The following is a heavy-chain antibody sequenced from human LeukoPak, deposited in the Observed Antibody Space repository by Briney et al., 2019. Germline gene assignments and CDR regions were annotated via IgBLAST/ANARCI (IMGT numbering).Heavy chain of an antibody. CDR1: GFTFSSYS. D-gene: IGHD3-16*01. Sequence: PGGSLRLSCAASGFTFSSYSMNWVRQAPGKGLEWVSYISSSSSTIYYADSVKGRFTISRDNAKNSLYLQMNSLRAEDTAVYYCARRHPWGPYAFDIWGQGTMVTVSS. CDR2: ISSSSSTI. CDR3: ARRHPWGPYAFDI. V-gene: IGHV3-48*01. J-gene: IGHJ3*02.